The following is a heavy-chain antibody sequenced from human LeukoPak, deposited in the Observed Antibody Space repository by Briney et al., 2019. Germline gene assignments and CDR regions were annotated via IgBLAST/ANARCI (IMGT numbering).Heavy chain of an antibody. CDR3: ALTNSGSYGGPFDY. Sequence: GASVKVSCKASGYTFTGYYMHWVRQAPGQGLEWMGWINPNSGGTNYAQKFQGRVTMTRDTSISTAYMELSRLRSDDTAVYYCALTNSGSYGGPFDYWGQGTLVTVSS. V-gene: IGHV1-2*02. D-gene: IGHD1-26*01. CDR1: GYTFTGYY. J-gene: IGHJ4*02. CDR2: INPNSGGT.